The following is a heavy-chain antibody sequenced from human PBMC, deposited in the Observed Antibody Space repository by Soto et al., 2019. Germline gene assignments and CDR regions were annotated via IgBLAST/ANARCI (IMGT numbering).Heavy chain of an antibody. CDR1: CFTLSSYC. Sequence: GGGLRLSCGGACFTLSSYCLQLVRPGPSEELERVGVLWYDGSNKYYADSVKGRFTISRDNSKNTLYPQMNSLRAEDTAVYYCARKGYCSGGSCYSNYYYGMDVWGQGTTVTV. CDR2: LWYDGSNK. J-gene: IGHJ6*02. CDR3: ARKGYCSGGSCYSNYYYGMDV. D-gene: IGHD2-15*01. V-gene: IGHV3-33*01.